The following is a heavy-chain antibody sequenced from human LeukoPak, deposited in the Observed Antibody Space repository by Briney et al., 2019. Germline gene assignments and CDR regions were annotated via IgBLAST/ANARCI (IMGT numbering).Heavy chain of an antibody. Sequence: SVKVSCKASGYTFTSYAMHWVRQAPGQRLEWMGWINAGNGNTKYSQKFQGRVTITRDTSASTAYMELSSLRSEDTAVYYCAQDIPIEQVPGLGPGYWGQGTLVTVSS. CDR2: INAGNGNT. V-gene: IGHV1-3*01. CDR3: AQDIPIEQVPGLGPGY. D-gene: IGHD1/OR15-1a*01. CDR1: GYTFTSYA. J-gene: IGHJ4*02.